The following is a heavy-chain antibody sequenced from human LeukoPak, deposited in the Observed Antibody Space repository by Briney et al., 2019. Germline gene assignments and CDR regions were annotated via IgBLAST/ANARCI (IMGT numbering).Heavy chain of an antibody. D-gene: IGHD3-22*01. CDR3: ARARDSSGSYDAFDI. Sequence: GGSLRLSCAASGFTFSDYYMSWIRQAPGKGLEWVSYISSSSSYTNYADSVKGRFTISRDNAKNSLYLQMNSLRAEDTAVYYCARARDSSGSYDAFDIWAKGQWSPSLQ. CDR1: GFTFSDYY. V-gene: IGHV3-11*06. CDR2: ISSSSSYT. J-gene: IGHJ3*02.